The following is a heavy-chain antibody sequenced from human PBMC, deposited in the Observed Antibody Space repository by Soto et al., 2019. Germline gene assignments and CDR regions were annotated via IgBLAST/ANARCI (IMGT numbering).Heavy chain of an antibody. Sequence: GESLKISCKGSGYSFTSYWITWVRQMPWKGLEWMGRIDTSDSYTNYSPSFQSHVIISVDKSISTAYLQWSSLKASDTAIYYCARNRPFGDRNAKDLDVWGQGTTVTVSS. J-gene: IGHJ6*02. V-gene: IGHV5-10-1*01. CDR3: ARNRPFGDRNAKDLDV. CDR1: GYSFTSYW. D-gene: IGHD3-10*01. CDR2: IDTSDSYT.